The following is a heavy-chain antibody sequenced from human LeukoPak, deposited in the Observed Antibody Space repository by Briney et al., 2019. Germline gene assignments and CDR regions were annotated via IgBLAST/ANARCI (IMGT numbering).Heavy chain of an antibody. CDR2: ISGSGGST. J-gene: IGHJ3*02. D-gene: IGHD3-3*01. CDR1: GLTVSTNF. Sequence: PGGSLRLSCAASGLTVSTNFMSWLRQAPGKGLEWVSAISGSGGSTYYADSVKGRFTISRDNSKNTLYLQMNSLRAEDTAVYYCAKSYDFWSGYFDDAFDIWGQGTMVTVSS. CDR3: AKSYDFWSGYFDDAFDI. V-gene: IGHV3-23*01.